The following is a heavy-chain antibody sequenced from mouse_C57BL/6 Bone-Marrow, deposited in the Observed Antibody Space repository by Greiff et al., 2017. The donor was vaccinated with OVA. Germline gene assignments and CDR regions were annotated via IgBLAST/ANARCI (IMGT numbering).Heavy chain of an antibody. V-gene: IGHV1-15*01. CDR3: TSIYCGYDRALFDY. CDR2: IDPETGGT. J-gene: IGHJ2*01. CDR1: GYTFTDYE. D-gene: IGHD2-2*01. Sequence: QVQLQQSGAELVRPGASVTLSCKASGYTFTDYEMHWVKQTPVHGLEWIGAIDPETGGTAYNQKFKGKAILTADKSSSTAYMELRSLTSEDSAVYYCTSIYCGYDRALFDYWGQGTTLTVSS.